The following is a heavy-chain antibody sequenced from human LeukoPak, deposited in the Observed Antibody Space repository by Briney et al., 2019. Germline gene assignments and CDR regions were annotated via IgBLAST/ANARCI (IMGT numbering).Heavy chain of an antibody. CDR3: ERLSSSSNYYYSYMDV. D-gene: IGHD6-6*01. CDR2: ISYSGNS. V-gene: IGHV4-39*01. Sequence: SETLSLTCTVSGISISSSYFYWGWIRQPPGKGLEWIGSISYSGNSYFNPSLKSRVTISVDTSENQFSLKLSSMTAADTALYYCERLSSSSNYYYSYMDVWGKGTTVTVSS. J-gene: IGHJ6*03. CDR1: GISISSSYFY.